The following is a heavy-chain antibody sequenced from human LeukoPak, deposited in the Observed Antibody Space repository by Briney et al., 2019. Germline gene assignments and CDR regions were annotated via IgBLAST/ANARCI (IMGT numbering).Heavy chain of an antibody. J-gene: IGHJ4*02. Sequence: PGGSLRLSCAASGFTFSNYAMNWVRQTPGKGLEWVSSISRSGNFIYHGDSVKGRFTISRDNAKNSLYLQMNSLRAEDTAVYYCARVETTGRTWGQGTLVSVSA. D-gene: IGHD1-14*01. CDR1: GFTFSNYA. CDR2: ISRSGNFI. V-gene: IGHV3-21*01. CDR3: ARVETTGRT.